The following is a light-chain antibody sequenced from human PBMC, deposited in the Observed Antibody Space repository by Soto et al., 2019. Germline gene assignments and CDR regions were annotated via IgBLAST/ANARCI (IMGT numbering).Light chain of an antibody. Sequence: DIVMTQSPLSLPVTPGEPASISCRSSQSLLHSNGYNYLDWYLQKPGQSPQLLIYLGSNRASGVPDRFSGSGSGTDFTLKISRGEAEDVWVYYCMQALQTPPHTFGQGTKLEIK. J-gene: IGKJ2*01. V-gene: IGKV2-28*01. CDR2: LGS. CDR3: MQALQTPPHT. CDR1: QSLLHSNGYNY.